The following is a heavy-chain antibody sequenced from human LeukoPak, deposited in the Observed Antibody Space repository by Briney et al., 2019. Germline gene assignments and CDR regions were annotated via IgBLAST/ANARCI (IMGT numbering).Heavy chain of an antibody. J-gene: IGHJ4*02. D-gene: IGHD3-22*01. CDR2: IYYSGST. V-gene: IGHV4-59*01. CDR1: GGSISSYY. CDR3: ARDGYYDSSGYRGYYFDY. Sequence: PSEALSLTCTVSGGSISSYYWSWIRQPPGKGLEWIGYIYYSGSTNYNPSLKSRVTISVDTSKNQFSLKLGSVTAADTAVYYCARDGYYDSSGYRGYYFDYWGQGTLVTVSS.